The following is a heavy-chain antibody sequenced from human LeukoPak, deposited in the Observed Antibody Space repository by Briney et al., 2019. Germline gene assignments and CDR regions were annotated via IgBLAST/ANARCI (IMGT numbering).Heavy chain of an antibody. J-gene: IGHJ5*02. CDR3: ARLHSSRAEEFDP. CDR1: GGSISGYY. Sequence: PSETLSLTCTVSGGSISGYYWGWIRQSPGKGLEWIGYIYYTGITAYNPSLGSRVTISVDRSNNQFSLRLTSVTAADTAVYYCARLHSSRAEEFDPWGQGTLVTVSS. V-gene: IGHV4-59*01. CDR2: IYYTGIT.